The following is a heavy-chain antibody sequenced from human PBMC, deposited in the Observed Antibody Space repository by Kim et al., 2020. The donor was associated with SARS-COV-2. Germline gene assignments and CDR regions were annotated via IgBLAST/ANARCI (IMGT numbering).Heavy chain of an antibody. V-gene: IGHV3-33*05. D-gene: IGHD3-22*01. CDR1: GFTFSSYG. J-gene: IGHJ4*02. Sequence: GGSLRLSCAASGFTFSSYGMHWVRQAPGKGLEWVAVISYDGSNKYYADSVKGRFTISRDNSKNTLYLQMNSLRAEDTAVYYCARGGYYDSSGYSRFDYCGQGTLVTVSS. CDR3: ARGGYYDSSGYSRFDY. CDR2: ISYDGSNK.